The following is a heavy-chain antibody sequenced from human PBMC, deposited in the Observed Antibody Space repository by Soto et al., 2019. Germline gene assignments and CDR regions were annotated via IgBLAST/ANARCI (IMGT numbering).Heavy chain of an antibody. CDR1: GFTFSSYS. V-gene: IGHV3-21*01. CDR3: ARDLYSSSARYFDY. D-gene: IGHD6-6*01. Sequence: EVQLVESGGGLVKPGGSLRLSCAASGFTFSSYSMNWVRQAPGKKLEWVSSISSSSSYIYYADSVKGRFTISRDNAKNSLYLKMNSLRAEDTAVYYCARDLYSSSARYFDYWGQGTLVTVSS. CDR2: ISSSSSYI. J-gene: IGHJ4*02.